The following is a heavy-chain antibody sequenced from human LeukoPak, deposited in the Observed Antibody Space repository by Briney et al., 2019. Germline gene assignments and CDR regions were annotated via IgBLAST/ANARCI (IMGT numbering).Heavy chain of an antibody. V-gene: IGHV3-9*01. J-gene: IGHJ4*02. Sequence: PGGSLRLSCAASGFTFDDYAMHWVRQAPGKGLEWVSDISWNSGSIGYADSVKGRFTISRDNAKNSLYLQMNSLRAEDTALYYCAKKGSSGWHHNLYFDYWGQGTLVTVSS. D-gene: IGHD6-19*01. CDR3: AKKGSSGWHHNLYFDY. CDR2: ISWNSGSI. CDR1: GFTFDDYA.